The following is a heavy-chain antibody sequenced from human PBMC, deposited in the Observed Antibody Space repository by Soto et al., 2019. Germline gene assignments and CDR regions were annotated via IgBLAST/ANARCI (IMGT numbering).Heavy chain of an antibody. Sequence: VQLVESGGGVVQPGGSLRLSCAPSGFIFSSFGMHWVRQAPGKGLEWVAVIRYDGSNKYYADSVKGRFTISRDNSKHTLYLQMNRLRAEDTAVYYCARVKQGRGGYDSPFDYWGQGTLVTVSS. CDR3: ARVKQGRGGYDSPFDY. J-gene: IGHJ4*02. V-gene: IGHV3-33*08. D-gene: IGHD5-12*01. CDR2: IRYDGSNK. CDR1: GFIFSSFG.